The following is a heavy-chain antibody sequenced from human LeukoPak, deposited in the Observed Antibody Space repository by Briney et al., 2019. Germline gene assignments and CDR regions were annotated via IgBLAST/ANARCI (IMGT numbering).Heavy chain of an antibody. J-gene: IGHJ4*02. CDR3: AREGSSSWIPY. CDR1: GGSISSGSYY. D-gene: IGHD6-13*01. V-gene: IGHV4-61*02. Sequence: SETLPLTCTVSGGSISSGSYYWSWIRQPAGKGLEWIGRIYTSGSTNYNPSLKSRVTISVDTSKNQFSLKLSSVTAADTAVYYCAREGSSSWIPYWGQGTLVTVSS. CDR2: IYTSGST.